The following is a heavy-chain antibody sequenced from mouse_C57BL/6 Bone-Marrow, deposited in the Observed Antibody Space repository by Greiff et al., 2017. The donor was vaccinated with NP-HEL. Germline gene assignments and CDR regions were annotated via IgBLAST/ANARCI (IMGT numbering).Heavy chain of an antibody. V-gene: IGHV5-4*03. CDR3: ARYDCYYPHYFDY. D-gene: IGHD2-3*01. CDR2: ISDGGSYT. J-gene: IGHJ2*01. CDR1: GFTFSSYA. Sequence: EVKVVESGGGLVKPGGSLKLSCAASGFTFSSYAMSWVRQTPEKRLEWVAPISDGGSYTYYPDNVKGRVTITRDNAKNKLYLQMSHLKSEDTAMYFCARYDCYYPHYFDYWGQGTTLTVSS.